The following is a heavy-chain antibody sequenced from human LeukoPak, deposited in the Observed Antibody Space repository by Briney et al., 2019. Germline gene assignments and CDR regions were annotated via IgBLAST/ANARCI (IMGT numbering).Heavy chain of an antibody. J-gene: IGHJ6*02. Sequence: SETLSLTCAVYGGSFSGYYWSWIRQPPGKGLEWIGEINHSGSTNYNPSPKSRVTISVDTSKNQFSLKLSSVTAADTAVYYCARVGYSRYYYYGMDVWGQGTTVTVSS. CDR1: GGSFSGYY. CDR2: INHSGST. D-gene: IGHD4-4*01. CDR3: ARVGYSRYYYYGMDV. V-gene: IGHV4-34*01.